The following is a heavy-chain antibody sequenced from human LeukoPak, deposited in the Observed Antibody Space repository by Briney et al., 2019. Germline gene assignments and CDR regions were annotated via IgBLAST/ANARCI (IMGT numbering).Heavy chain of an antibody. J-gene: IGHJ4*02. D-gene: IGHD6-19*01. CDR2: IYYSGST. V-gene: IGHV4-39*01. Sequence: PSEALSLTCTVSGGSISSSSYYWGWIRQPPGKGLEWIGCIYYSGSTYFNPPLRSRFTISVDTSKNQFSLKLSSVTAADTAVYYCAIQKGYSSGLYFDYWGQGTLVTVSS. CDR1: GGSISSSSYY. CDR3: AIQKGYSSGLYFDY.